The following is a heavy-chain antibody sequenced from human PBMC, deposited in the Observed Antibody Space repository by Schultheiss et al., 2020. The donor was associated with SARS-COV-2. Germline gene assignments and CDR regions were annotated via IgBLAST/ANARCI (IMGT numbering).Heavy chain of an antibody. D-gene: IGHD4-23*01. CDR2: ISGSGGST. J-gene: IGHJ5*02. CDR1: GFTFSSYA. CDR3: AKDQGHYGGNSGLAKRGHSNWFDP. V-gene: IGHV3-23*01. Sequence: GGSLRLSCAASGFTFSSYAMSWVRQAPGKGLEWVSAISGSGGSTYYADSVKGRFTISRDNSKNTLYLQMNSLRAEDTAVYYCAKDQGHYGGNSGLAKRGHSNWFDPWGQGTLVTVSS.